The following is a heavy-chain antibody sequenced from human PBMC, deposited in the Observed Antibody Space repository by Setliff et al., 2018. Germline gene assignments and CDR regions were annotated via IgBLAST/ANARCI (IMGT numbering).Heavy chain of an antibody. V-gene: IGHV4-4*07. CDR3: ARMSGFQYMDV. J-gene: IGHJ6*03. CDR1: GGSISSHY. D-gene: IGHD3-3*01. Sequence: PSETLSLTCTVSGGSISSHYWTWIRQPAGKGLEWIGRLYTSGDTNYNPSLKSRVSMSLDTSKNQFSLSLSSVTAADTAVYYCARMSGFQYMDVWGKGTTVTVSS. CDR2: LYTSGDT.